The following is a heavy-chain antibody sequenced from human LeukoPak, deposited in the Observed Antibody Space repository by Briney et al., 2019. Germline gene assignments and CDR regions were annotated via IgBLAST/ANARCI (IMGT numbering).Heavy chain of an antibody. Sequence: PSETLSLTCTVSGGSISSYYWSWIRQPPGKRLEWIGYIYYSGSTNYNPSLKSRVTISVDTSKNQFSLKLSSVTAADTAVYYCATSPSSECSTSCYTFAYWGQGTLVTVSS. V-gene: IGHV4-59*01. CDR1: GGSISSYY. CDR3: ATSPSSECSTSCYTFAY. D-gene: IGHD2-2*01. J-gene: IGHJ4*02. CDR2: IYYSGST.